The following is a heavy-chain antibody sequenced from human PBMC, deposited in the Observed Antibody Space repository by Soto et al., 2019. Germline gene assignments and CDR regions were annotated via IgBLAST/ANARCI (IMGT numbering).Heavy chain of an antibody. CDR3: AREYSSGWSKD. D-gene: IGHD6-19*01. CDR2: MNPNSGNT. J-gene: IGHJ4*02. CDR1: GYIFTSYG. V-gene: IGHV1-8*01. Sequence: QVQLVQSGAEAKKPWASVKVSFKTSGYIFTSYGINWVREATGQGLEWMGWMNPNSGNTGYAQKFQGRVTMTRNTSISTAYMELSSLRSEDTAVYYCAREYSSGWSKDWGQGTLVTVSS.